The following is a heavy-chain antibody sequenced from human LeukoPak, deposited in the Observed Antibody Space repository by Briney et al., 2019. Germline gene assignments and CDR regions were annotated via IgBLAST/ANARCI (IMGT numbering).Heavy chain of an antibody. D-gene: IGHD1-14*01. CDR3: ARTNRRDAFDI. Sequence: GGSLRLSCAASGFTFSSYAMSWVRQAPGKGLEWVSAISGSGGSTYYADSVKGRFTISRDNAKNSLYLQMNSLRAEDTAVYYCARTNRRDAFDIWGQGTMVTVSS. CDR1: GFTFSSYA. CDR2: ISGSGGST. J-gene: IGHJ3*02. V-gene: IGHV3-23*01.